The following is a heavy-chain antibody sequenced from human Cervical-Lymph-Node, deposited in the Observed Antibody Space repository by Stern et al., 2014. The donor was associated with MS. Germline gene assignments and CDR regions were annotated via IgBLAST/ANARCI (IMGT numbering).Heavy chain of an antibody. CDR2: IIPIFGAA. J-gene: IGHJ3*01. D-gene: IGHD4-17*01. Sequence: QVQLVESGAEVKKPGSSVKVSCKASGGSFTRYTLSWVRQAPGQGLEWMGGIIPIFGAAKSAKKIEGRVTITADEATSTAYMELTSLRSEDTAVYYCTRDGDYDAFEVWGQGTMVIVSS. CDR3: TRDGDYDAFEV. CDR1: GGSFTRYT. V-gene: IGHV1-69*01.